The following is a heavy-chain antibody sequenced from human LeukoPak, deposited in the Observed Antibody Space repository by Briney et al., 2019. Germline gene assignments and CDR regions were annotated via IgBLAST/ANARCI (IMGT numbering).Heavy chain of an antibody. CDR3: ARGPQFSGPGWFDP. V-gene: IGHV3-21*01. J-gene: IGHJ5*02. Sequence: GGSLRLSCAASGFPFRGYVMTWVRQAPGKGLECVSSITFSSSHIYYADSVKGRFTISRDNTKDSLYLQMNSLRAEDTAIYYCARGPQFSGPGWFDPWGQGTLVTVSS. D-gene: IGHD3-10*01. CDR1: GFPFRGYV. CDR2: ITFSSSHI.